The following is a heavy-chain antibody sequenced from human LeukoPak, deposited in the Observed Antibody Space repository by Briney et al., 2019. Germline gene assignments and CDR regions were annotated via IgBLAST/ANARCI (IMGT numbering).Heavy chain of an antibody. CDR1: GFTFNDYA. Sequence: PGGSLRLSCAASGFTFNDYAMHWVRQAPGKGLEWVALIWYDGRTKYYADSVKGRLTISRDNSKNTVYLKMSSLRAEDTAVYYCARDYRTTVTASDDAFDIWGQGTLVTVSS. V-gene: IGHV3-33*01. CDR2: IWYDGRTK. J-gene: IGHJ3*02. CDR3: ARDYRTTVTASDDAFDI. D-gene: IGHD4-17*01.